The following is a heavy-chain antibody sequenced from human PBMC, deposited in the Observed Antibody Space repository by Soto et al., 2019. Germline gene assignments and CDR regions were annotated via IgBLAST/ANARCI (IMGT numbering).Heavy chain of an antibody. V-gene: IGHV4-31*03. CDR1: GGSVNNANYF. D-gene: IGHD4-17*01. CDR3: ARDADYGGSRGGMDV. J-gene: IGHJ6*02. CDR2: IYYSGSN. Sequence: QVRLEESGPGLVKPSETLSLICSVSGGSVNNANYFWNWIRHHPENGLEWIGYIYYSGSNRYNPSFKPRATLSIDTSKNQFSLRLNSVTVADTAVYFCARDADYGGSRGGMDVWGRGTTVTVSS.